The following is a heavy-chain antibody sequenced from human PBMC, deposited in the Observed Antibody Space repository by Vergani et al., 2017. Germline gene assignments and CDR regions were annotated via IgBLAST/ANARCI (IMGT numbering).Heavy chain of an antibody. D-gene: IGHD3-3*01. CDR3: ARDQRDSTIYGAHRYAY. J-gene: IGHJ4*02. Sequence: EVQLLESGGGLVQPGGSLSLSCAASGFRFSTYAMNWVRQAQGKGLEWVSGISASGHDTSYADSVKGRFTISRDSYKNTLYLQMNSLRADDTAIYYCARDQRDSTIYGAHRYAYWGQGSLVTVSS. CDR1: GFRFSTYA. V-gene: IGHV3-23*01. CDR2: ISASGHDT.